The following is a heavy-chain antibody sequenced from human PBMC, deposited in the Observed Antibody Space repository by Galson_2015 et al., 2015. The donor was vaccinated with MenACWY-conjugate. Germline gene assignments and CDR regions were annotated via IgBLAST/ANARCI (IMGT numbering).Heavy chain of an antibody. J-gene: IGHJ4*02. Sequence: SLRLSCATSGFTFGDYLMSWFRQAPGKGLEWVGFIRSKAYGGTPECAASVAGRFTVSRDDFKSIAYLQMNSLKTEDTAVYSCARADHRFCSRTNCPFDYWGQGTLVTVSS. V-gene: IGHV3-49*03. CDR3: ARADHRFCSRTNCPFDY. CDR1: GFTFGDYL. D-gene: IGHD2-2*01. CDR2: IRSKAYGGTP.